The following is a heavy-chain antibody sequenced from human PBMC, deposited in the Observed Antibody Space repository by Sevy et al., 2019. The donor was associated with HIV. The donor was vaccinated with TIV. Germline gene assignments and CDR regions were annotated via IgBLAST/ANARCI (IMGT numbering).Heavy chain of an antibody. CDR2: IKQDGSEK. CDR1: GFTFSSYW. Sequence: GGSLRLSCAASGFTFSSYWMSWVRQAPGKGLEWVANIKQDGSEKYYVDSVKGRFTISREHDEKSLYLQMNSLRAEDTAVYYCARDALIARDPWSYYYMDVWGKGTTVTVSS. J-gene: IGHJ6*03. CDR3: ARDALIARDPWSYYYMDV. V-gene: IGHV3-7*01. D-gene: IGHD2-8*02.